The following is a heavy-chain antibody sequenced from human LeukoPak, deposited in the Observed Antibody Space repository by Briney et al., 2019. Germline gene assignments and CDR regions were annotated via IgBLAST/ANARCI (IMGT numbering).Heavy chain of an antibody. Sequence: ASVKVSCTASGYTFTSYYMRWVRQAPGQGLEWMGIINPSGGSTSYAQKFQGRVTMTRDTSTSTVYMELSSLRSEDTAVYYCARGGYSGSYPYYFDYWGQGTLVTVSS. V-gene: IGHV1-46*01. CDR2: INPSGGST. D-gene: IGHD1-26*01. CDR3: ARGGYSGSYPYYFDY. CDR1: GYTFTSYY. J-gene: IGHJ4*02.